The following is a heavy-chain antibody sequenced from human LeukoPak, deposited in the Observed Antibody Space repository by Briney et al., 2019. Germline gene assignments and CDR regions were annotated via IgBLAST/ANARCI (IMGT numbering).Heavy chain of an antibody. CDR3: ARDDGEATVTTRENY. Sequence: GASVKVSCKASGYTFTGYYMHWVRQAPGQGLEWMGWINPNSGGTNYAQKFQGRVTMTRDTSISTAYMELSRLRSDDTAVYYCARDDGEATVTTRENYWGQGTLVTVSP. CDR1: GYTFTGYY. CDR2: INPNSGGT. D-gene: IGHD4-17*01. J-gene: IGHJ4*02. V-gene: IGHV1-2*02.